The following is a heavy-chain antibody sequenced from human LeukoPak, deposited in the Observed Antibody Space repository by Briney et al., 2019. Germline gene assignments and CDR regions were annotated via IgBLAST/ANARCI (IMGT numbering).Heavy chain of an antibody. CDR2: IKKDGSEQ. CDR1: GFTLSSYW. CDR3: ARERWLQPDY. V-gene: IGHV3-7*01. D-gene: IGHD5-24*01. J-gene: IGHJ4*02. Sequence: PGGSLRLSCAASGFTLSSYWMGWVRQAPGKGLEWVANIKKDGSEQYYVDSVRGRFTISRDNAKNSLYLQMNSLRAEDTAVYYCARERWLQPDYWGQGTLVTVSS.